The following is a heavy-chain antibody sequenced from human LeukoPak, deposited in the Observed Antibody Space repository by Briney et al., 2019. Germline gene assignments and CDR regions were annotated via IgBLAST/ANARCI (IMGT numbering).Heavy chain of an antibody. V-gene: IGHV4-39*01. CDR3: ASLAVAGGEGWFDP. CDR2: IYYSGST. CDR1: GGSFSGYY. Sequence: SETLSLTCAVYGGSFSGYYWGWIRQPPGKGLEWIGSIYYSGSTYYNPSLKSRVTISVDTSKNQFSLKLSSVTAADTAVYYCASLAVAGGEGWFDPWGQGTLVTISS. J-gene: IGHJ5*02. D-gene: IGHD6-19*01.